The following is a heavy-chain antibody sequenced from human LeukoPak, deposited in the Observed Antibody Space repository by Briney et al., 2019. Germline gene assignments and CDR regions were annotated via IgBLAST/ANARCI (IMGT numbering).Heavy chain of an antibody. CDR2: IIPIFGTA. D-gene: IGHD2-2*01. J-gene: IGHJ6*03. CDR3: ARDQASAGYYYYYYYMDV. Sequence: SVKVSCKASGGTFSSYAISWVRQAPGQGLEWMGGIIPIFGTANYAQKFQGRVTMTRDTSISTAYMELSRLRTDDTAVYYCARDQASAGYYYYYYYMDVWGKGTTVTVSS. CDR1: GGTFSSYA. V-gene: IGHV1-69*05.